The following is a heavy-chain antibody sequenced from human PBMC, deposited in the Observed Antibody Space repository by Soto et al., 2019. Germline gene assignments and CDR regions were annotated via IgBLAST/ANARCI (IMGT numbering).Heavy chain of an antibody. D-gene: IGHD6-6*01. Sequence: PGGSLRLSCAASGFTFSNAWLSWVRQAPGKGLEWVGRIKSKTDGGTTDYTAPVKGRFTISRDDSKNTLYLQMNSLKIEGTAVYYCTTGSTSKMNYWGQGTLVTVSS. CDR2: IKSKTDGGTT. CDR1: GFTFSNAW. J-gene: IGHJ4*02. V-gene: IGHV3-15*01. CDR3: TTGSTSKMNY.